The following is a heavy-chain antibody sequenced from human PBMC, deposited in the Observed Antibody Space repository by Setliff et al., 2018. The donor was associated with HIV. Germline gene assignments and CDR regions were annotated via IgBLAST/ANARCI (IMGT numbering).Heavy chain of an antibody. CDR3: ARARGSVGYYGSGTMYHMDV. CDR2: IGTSDSNI. D-gene: IGHD3-10*01. V-gene: IGHV3-48*04. CDR1: GFTLTSYS. Sequence: GGSLRLSCAASGFTLTSYSMNWGRQAPGKGLEWIAYIGTSDSNIYYADSVTGRFTISRDNAKNSLYLQMESLRVEDTAVYYCARARGSVGYYGSGTMYHMDVWGKGTTVTVSS. J-gene: IGHJ6*03.